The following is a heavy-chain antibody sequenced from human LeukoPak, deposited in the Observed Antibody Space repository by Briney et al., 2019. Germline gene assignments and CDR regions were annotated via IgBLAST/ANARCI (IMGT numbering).Heavy chain of an antibody. Sequence: SETLSLTCTVSGGSISSYYWSWIRQPPGKGLEWIGYIYYSGSTNYNPSLKSRVTISVDTSKNQFSLKLSSVTAADTAVYYCGRGSEQLVYRFDPWGQGTLVTVSS. CDR3: GRGSEQLVYRFDP. J-gene: IGHJ5*02. V-gene: IGHV4-59*01. CDR1: GGSISSYY. D-gene: IGHD6-6*01. CDR2: IYYSGST.